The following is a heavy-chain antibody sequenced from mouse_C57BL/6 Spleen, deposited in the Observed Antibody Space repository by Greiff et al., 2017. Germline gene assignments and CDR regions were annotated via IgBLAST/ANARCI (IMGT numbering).Heavy chain of an antibody. J-gene: IGHJ3*01. Sequence: VQLQQSGPELVKPGASVKLSCKASGYTFTSYDINWVKQRPGQGLEWIGWLYPRAGSTKYNEKFKGKATLTVDTSSCAAYFELLSLTSWDSAVDFCCTYYSNYVGFAYWGQGTLVTVSA. CDR2: LYPRAGST. D-gene: IGHD2-5*01. CDR3: CTYYSNYVGFAY. V-gene: IGHV1-85*01. CDR1: GYTFTSYD.